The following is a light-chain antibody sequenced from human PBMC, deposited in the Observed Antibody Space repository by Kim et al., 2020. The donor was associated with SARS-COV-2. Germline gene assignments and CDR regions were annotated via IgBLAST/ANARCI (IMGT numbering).Light chain of an antibody. Sequence: SASVGDRVTITCRASQIISKWLAWYQQKPGKAPKLLIYDAASLESGVPLRFRGSWSGTEFTLTISSLQPDDFVTYFCQQYRGYPYTFGQGTKLEIK. CDR2: DAA. CDR1: QIISKW. CDR3: QQYRGYPYT. V-gene: IGKV1-5*01. J-gene: IGKJ2*01.